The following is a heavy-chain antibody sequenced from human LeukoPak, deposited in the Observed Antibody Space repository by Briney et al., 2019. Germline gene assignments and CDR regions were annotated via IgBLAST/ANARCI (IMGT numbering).Heavy chain of an antibody. CDR2: IYHSGST. J-gene: IGHJ6*02. D-gene: IGHD2-15*01. CDR1: GGSISSGGYS. CDR3: ARTSTLGYCSGGSCYRSYYYYGMDV. Sequence: PSETLSLTCAVSGGSISSGGYSWSWIRQPPGKGLEWIGYIYHSGSTNYNPSLKSRVTISVDTSKNQFSLKLSSVTAADTAVYYCARTSTLGYCSGGSCYRSYYYYGMDVWGQGTTVTVSS. V-gene: IGHV4-30-2*01.